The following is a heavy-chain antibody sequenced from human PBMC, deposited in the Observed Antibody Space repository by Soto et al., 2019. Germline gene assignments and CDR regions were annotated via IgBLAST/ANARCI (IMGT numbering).Heavy chain of an antibody. D-gene: IGHD5-12*01. Sequence: SETLSLTCTVSGGSISNYYWSWIRQPPGKGLEWLGYIYYSGSTNYNPSLRSRVTISVDTSKNQFSLKLSSVTAADTAVYYCAASSGYDTIDYWGQGTLVTVSS. CDR2: IYYSGST. V-gene: IGHV4-59*12. CDR1: GGSISNYY. CDR3: AASSGYDTIDY. J-gene: IGHJ4*02.